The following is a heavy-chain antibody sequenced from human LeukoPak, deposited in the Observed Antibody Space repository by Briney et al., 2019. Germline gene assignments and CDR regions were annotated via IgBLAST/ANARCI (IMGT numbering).Heavy chain of an antibody. J-gene: IGHJ4*02. D-gene: IGHD3-22*01. CDR1: GGSISSYY. CDR2: IYDSGSS. CDR3: ARLESGVLGDPYYYDSTGYYYRGYFDS. V-gene: IGHV4-59*08. Sequence: SETLSLTCTVSGGSISSYYWSWIRQSPGKGLEWIGYIYDSGSSKYDPSLKSRVTMSPDMSKNQFSLKLSSVTAADTAVYYCARLESGVLGDPYYYDSTGYYYRGYFDSWGQGTLVTVSS.